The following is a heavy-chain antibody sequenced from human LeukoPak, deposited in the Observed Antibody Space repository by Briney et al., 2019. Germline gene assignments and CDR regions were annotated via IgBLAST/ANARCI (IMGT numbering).Heavy chain of an antibody. CDR1: GFTFITYA. CDR3: AGTNSRYNSYLGYFYYMDV. V-gene: IGHV3-30*04. D-gene: IGHD3-16*02. Sequence: GGSLRLSCAAPGFTFITYAMHWVRQSAGKGPEWVAVISYDGTVEYYAGSVKGRFTISRDNPRNTLYLQMSSLRADDTAVYYCAGTNSRYNSYLGYFYYMDVWGKGTTVTVSS. CDR2: ISYDGTVE. J-gene: IGHJ6*03.